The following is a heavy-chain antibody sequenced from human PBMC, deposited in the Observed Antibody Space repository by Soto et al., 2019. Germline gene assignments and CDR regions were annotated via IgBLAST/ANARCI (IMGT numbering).Heavy chain of an antibody. D-gene: IGHD3-10*01. Sequence: EVQLVESGGGLVQPGGSLRLSCAASGFTFSDHYMDWVRQAPGKGLEWVGRSRNKANSYTTEYAASVKGRFTVSRDDSKNSLYLQMNSLKIEDTAVYYCAGPPTRGSGSYHFHYWGQGTLVTVSP. V-gene: IGHV3-72*01. CDR2: SRNKANSYTT. CDR1: GFTFSDHY. J-gene: IGHJ4*02. CDR3: AGPPTRGSGSYHFHY.